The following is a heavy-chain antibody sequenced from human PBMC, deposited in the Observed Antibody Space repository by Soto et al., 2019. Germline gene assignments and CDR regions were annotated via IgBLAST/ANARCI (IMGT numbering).Heavy chain of an antibody. D-gene: IGHD6-13*01. CDR2: ISSSGGAI. CDR1: GFIVSDYT. J-gene: IGHJ6*02. V-gene: IGHV3-48*02. CDR3: ARDHGGSTWFVGVYYFFGMDV. Sequence: GGSLRLSCAASGFIVSDYTMTWVRQAPGRGLEFVSHISSSGGAIFYAESVKGRFTVSRDNAKNSLYLQMNSLRDEDTAVYFCARDHGGSTWFVGVYYFFGMDVWGQGTAVTVSS.